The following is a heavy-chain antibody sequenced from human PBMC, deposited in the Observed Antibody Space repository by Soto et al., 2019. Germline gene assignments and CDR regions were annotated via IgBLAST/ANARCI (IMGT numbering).Heavy chain of an antibody. CDR2: ISSSGSTI. CDR3: ARERIAAADDWFDP. Sequence: GGSLRLSCAASGFTFSDYYMSWIRQAPGKGLEWVSYISSSGSTIYYADSVKGRFTISRDNAKNSLYLQMNSLRAEDTAVYYCARERIAAADDWFDPWGQGTLVTVSS. J-gene: IGHJ5*02. D-gene: IGHD6-13*01. CDR1: GFTFSDYY. V-gene: IGHV3-11*01.